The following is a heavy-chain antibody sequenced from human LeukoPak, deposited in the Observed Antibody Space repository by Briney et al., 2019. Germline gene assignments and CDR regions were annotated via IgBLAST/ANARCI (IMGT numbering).Heavy chain of an antibody. J-gene: IGHJ3*02. D-gene: IGHD5/OR15-5a*01. CDR1: GFTVSSNY. CDR3: AREGRTPISSTTEDAFDI. V-gene: IGHV3-48*03. Sequence: GGSLRLSCAASGFTVSSNYMNWVRQAPGKGLEWVSYISSSGSTIYYADSVKGRFTISRDNAKNSLYLQMNSLRAEDTAVYYCAREGRTPISSTTEDAFDIWGQGTMVTVSS. CDR2: ISSSGSTI.